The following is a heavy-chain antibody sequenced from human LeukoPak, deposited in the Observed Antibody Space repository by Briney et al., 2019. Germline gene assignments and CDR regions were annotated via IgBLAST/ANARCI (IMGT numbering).Heavy chain of an antibody. V-gene: IGHV3-23*01. CDR3: AKDHYSSSWFFDY. CDR1: GFTFSSYA. J-gene: IGHJ4*02. CDR2: ISGSGGGT. D-gene: IGHD6-13*01. Sequence: GGSLRLSCAASGFTFSSYAMSWVRQAPGKGLEWVSAISGSGGGTYYADSVKGRFTISRDNSKNTLYLQMNSLRAEDTAVYYCAKDHYSSSWFFDYWGQGTLVTVSS.